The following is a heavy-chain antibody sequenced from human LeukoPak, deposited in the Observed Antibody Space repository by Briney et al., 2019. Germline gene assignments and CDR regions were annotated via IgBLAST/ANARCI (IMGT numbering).Heavy chain of an antibody. J-gene: IGHJ4*02. CDR2: ISGHSGNT. D-gene: IGHD5-18*01. V-gene: IGHV1-18*01. CDR3: VRGSADTPMAPIFY. CDR1: GYTFASYG. Sequence: GASVKVSCTASGYTFASYGITWVRQAPGQGLGWMGWISGHSGNTNYVQNLQGRVTMTTDTSTSTAYMELRSLRSDDTAVYYCVRGSADTPMAPIFYWGQGTLVTVSS.